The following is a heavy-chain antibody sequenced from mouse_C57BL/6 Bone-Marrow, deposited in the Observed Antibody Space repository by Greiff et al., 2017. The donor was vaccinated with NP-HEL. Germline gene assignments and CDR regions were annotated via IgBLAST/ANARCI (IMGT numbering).Heavy chain of an antibody. Sequence: EVKVVESGGGLVQPGGSLKLSCAASGFTFSDYYMYWVRQTPEKRLEWVAYISNGGGSTYYLDTVKGRFTISRDNAKNTLYLQMSRLKSEDTAMYYCARHEATPYYYAMDYWGQGTSVTVSS. CDR2: ISNGGGST. V-gene: IGHV5-12*01. CDR3: ARHEATPYYYAMDY. J-gene: IGHJ4*01. CDR1: GFTFSDYY.